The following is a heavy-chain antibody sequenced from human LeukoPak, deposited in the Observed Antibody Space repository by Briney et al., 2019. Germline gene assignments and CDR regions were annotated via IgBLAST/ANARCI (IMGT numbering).Heavy chain of an antibody. CDR2: ISSSGTTI. J-gene: IGHJ6*02. Sequence: GGPLRLSCAASGFNFGDYYMSWIRQAPGKGLEWVSYISSSGTTIFYADSVKGRFTISRDNAKNTLYLQMNSLRAEDTAVYYCARDMLRGMDVWGQGTTVTVSS. CDR3: ARDMLRGMDV. V-gene: IGHV3-11*01. D-gene: IGHD2-8*01. CDR1: GFNFGDYY.